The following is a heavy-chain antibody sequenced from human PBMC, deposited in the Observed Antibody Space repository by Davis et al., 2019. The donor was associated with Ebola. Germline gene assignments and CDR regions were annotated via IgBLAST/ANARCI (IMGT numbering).Heavy chain of an antibody. CDR1: GGSISSGGYY. CDR2: IYYSGST. D-gene: IGHD6-6*01. Sequence: MPSETLSLTCTVSGGSISSGGYYWSWIRQHPGKGLEWIGYIYYSGSTYYNPSLKSRVTISVDTSKNQFSLKLSSVTAADTAVYYCARGNVWSSSRTFDYWGQGTLVTVSS. V-gene: IGHV4-31*03. J-gene: IGHJ4*02. CDR3: ARGNVWSSSRTFDY.